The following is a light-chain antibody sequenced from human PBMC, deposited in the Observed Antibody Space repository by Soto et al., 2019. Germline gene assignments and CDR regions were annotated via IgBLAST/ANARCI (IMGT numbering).Light chain of an antibody. Sequence: QSVLTQCASVSGSPGQSSTISCTGTSSDVGSYNLVSWYQQHPGKAPKVMIYDVSKRPSGVSNRFSGSKSGNTASLTISGLQAEDEADYYCCSIASRSTGVFGGGTQLTVL. CDR1: SSDVGSYNL. CDR3: CSIASRSTGV. J-gene: IGLJ3*02. V-gene: IGLV2-23*02. CDR2: DVS.